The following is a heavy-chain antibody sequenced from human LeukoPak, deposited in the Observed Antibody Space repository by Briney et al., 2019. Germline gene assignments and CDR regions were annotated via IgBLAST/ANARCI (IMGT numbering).Heavy chain of an antibody. Sequence: GGSLRLSCTASGFSLSGYWMHWVRQVPGKGLVWLSRMNSDGRTTNYADSVKGRFIISRDNAKNTLYLQMSSLRAEDTAVYYCARDRGPRTGFMVREAYDYWGQGTLVTVSS. CDR3: ARDRGPRTGFMVREAYDY. CDR2: MNSDGRTT. CDR1: GFSLSGYW. V-gene: IGHV3-74*01. D-gene: IGHD3-10*01. J-gene: IGHJ4*02.